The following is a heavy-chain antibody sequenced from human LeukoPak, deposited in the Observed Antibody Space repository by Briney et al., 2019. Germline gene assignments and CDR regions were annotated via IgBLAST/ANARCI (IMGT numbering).Heavy chain of an antibody. CDR2: IYYSGST. D-gene: IGHD1-14*01. CDR3: ALTQPPRGGFDY. CDR1: GGSISSYY. Sequence: SETLSLTCTVSGGSISSYYWSWIRQPPGKGLEWIGYIYYSGSTNYNPSLKSRLTISVDTSKHQFSLKLSSVTAADTAVYYCALTQPPRGGFDYWGQGTLVTVSS. V-gene: IGHV4-59*01. J-gene: IGHJ4*02.